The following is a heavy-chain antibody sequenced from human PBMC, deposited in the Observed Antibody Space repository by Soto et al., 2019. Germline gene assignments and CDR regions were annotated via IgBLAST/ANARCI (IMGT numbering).Heavy chain of an antibody. D-gene: IGHD3-16*01. J-gene: IGHJ6*02. CDR3: AAMGASYGMDV. CDR1: GGSISSSSYY. V-gene: IGHV4-39*01. CDR2: IYYSGST. Sequence: ETLSLTCSVSGGSISSSSYYWGWIRQPPGKGLEWIASIYYSGSTYYNPSLKSRLTISEDTSKDQFSLKLTSVTAADTAVYYSAAMGASYGMDVWGQGTTVTVSS.